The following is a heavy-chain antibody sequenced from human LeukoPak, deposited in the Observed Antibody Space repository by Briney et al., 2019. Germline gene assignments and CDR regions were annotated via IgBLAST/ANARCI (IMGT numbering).Heavy chain of an antibody. J-gene: IGHJ4*02. CDR1: GLIFRNYA. D-gene: IGHD4-11*01. CDR3: AKGGHYSFFDY. CDR2: ISGDGTET. V-gene: IGHV3-23*01. Sequence: GGSLRLSCAASGLIFRNYAMTWVRQAPRKGLEWVSTISGDGTETFYADSVKGRFTISRDNSKNTHYLQMSSLRAEDTGIYYCAKGGHYSFFDYWGQGTLVTVSS.